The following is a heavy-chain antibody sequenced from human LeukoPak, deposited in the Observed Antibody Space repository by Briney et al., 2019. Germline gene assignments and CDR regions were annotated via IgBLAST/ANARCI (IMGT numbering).Heavy chain of an antibody. CDR1: GLTFSLYA. Sequence: GGSLRLSCAASGLTFSLYAMSWVRQTPGRGLEGVSVISGTGGSSYYADSVKGPFTIYRDKSKNTLYLRMNSLRADDTAVYYCAREGLRTPFDYWGQGTLVSVSS. CDR3: AREGLRTPFDY. CDR2: ISGTGGSS. V-gene: IGHV3-23*01. J-gene: IGHJ4*02. D-gene: IGHD4-17*01.